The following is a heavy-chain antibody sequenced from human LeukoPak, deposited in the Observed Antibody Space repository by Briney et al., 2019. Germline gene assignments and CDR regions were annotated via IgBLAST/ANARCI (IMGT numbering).Heavy chain of an antibody. Sequence: GESLKISCKGSGYSFTSYWIGWVRQMPGKGLEWVSAICGNCDRTYYADSVKGRFTISRDNSKNILYLQMNSLRAEDTAVYYCVKNHGDGGPNWFDPWGQGTLVTVSS. CDR1: GYSFTSYW. V-gene: IGHV3-23*01. CDR2: ICGNCDRT. CDR3: VKNHGDGGPNWFDP. D-gene: IGHD5-24*01. J-gene: IGHJ5*02.